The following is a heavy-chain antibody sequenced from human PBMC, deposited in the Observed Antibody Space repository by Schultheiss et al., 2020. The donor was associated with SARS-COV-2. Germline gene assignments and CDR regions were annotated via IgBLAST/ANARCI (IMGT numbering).Heavy chain of an antibody. CDR3: AKASDVGSGWTFDY. D-gene: IGHD6-19*01. CDR1: GFTFSSYG. J-gene: IGHJ4*02. Sequence: GGSLRLSCAASGFTFSSYGMHWVRQAPGKGLEWVAVIWYDGSNKYYADSVKGRFTISRDNSKNTLYLQMNSLRAEDTAVYYCAKASDVGSGWTFDYWGQGTLVTVSS. V-gene: IGHV3-33*06. CDR2: IWYDGSNK.